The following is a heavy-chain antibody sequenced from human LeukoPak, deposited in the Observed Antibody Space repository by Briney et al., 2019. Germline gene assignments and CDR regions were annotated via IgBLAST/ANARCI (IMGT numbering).Heavy chain of an antibody. V-gene: IGHV1-24*01. CDR1: GYTLTELS. CDR3: ATELIDYYDSSGFGWFDP. J-gene: IGHJ5*02. Sequence: VASVKVSCKVSGYTLTELSMHWVRQAPGKGLEWMGGFDPEDGETIYAQKFQGRVTMTEDTSTDTAYMELSSLRSEDTAVYYCATELIDYYDSSGFGWFDPWGQGTLVTVSS. D-gene: IGHD3-22*01. CDR2: FDPEDGET.